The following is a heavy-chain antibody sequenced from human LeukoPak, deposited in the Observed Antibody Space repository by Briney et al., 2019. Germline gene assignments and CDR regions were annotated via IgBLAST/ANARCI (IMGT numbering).Heavy chain of an antibody. D-gene: IGHD3-16*01. J-gene: IGHJ4*02. CDR1: GYKFTDDY. V-gene: IGHV1-2*02. Sequence: GASVKVSCKASGYKFTDDYMHWVRQAPGQGLEFMGWINPDSGFTNYAQKFKGRVTMTRDTSISTAYLEVRSLTSDDTAVYYCAPTAEAYTSWWKVWGQGTLVTVCS. CDR2: INPDSGFT. CDR3: APTAEAYTSWWKV.